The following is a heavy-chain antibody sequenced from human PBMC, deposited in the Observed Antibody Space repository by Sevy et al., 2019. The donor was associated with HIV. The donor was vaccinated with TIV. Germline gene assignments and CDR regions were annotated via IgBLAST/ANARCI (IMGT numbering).Heavy chain of an antibody. CDR2: ISYDGSNK. J-gene: IGHJ4*02. CDR1: AFTFSSYG. D-gene: IGHD5-18*01. CDR3: AKGEDTAMGKIFDY. Sequence: GGSLRLSCAASAFTFSSYGMHWVRQAPGKGLEWVAVISYDGSNKYYADSVKGRFTISRDNSKNTLYLQMNSLRAEDTAVYYCAKGEDTAMGKIFDYWGQGTLVTVSS. V-gene: IGHV3-30*18.